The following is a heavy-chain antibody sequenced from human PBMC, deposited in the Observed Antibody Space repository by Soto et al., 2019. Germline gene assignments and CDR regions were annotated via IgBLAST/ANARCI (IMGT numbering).Heavy chain of an antibody. CDR1: GGTFSSYA. Sequence: ASVKVSCKASGGTFSSYAISWVRQAPGQGLEWMGGIIPIFGTANYAQKFQGRVTITADESTSTAYMELSSLRSEDTAVYYCAIFSILRVVIIDDVRTHFDYWDQGTLVTVSS. CDR3: AIFSILRVVIIDDVRTHFDY. D-gene: IGHD3-3*01. J-gene: IGHJ4*02. CDR2: IIPIFGTA. V-gene: IGHV1-69*13.